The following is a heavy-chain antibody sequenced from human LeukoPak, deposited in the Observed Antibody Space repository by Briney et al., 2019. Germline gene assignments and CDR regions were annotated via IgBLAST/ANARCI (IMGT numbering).Heavy chain of an antibody. D-gene: IGHD3-3*01. Sequence: GGSLRLSCPPAGFTFSSYAMSWVRQPPGRGLGWVSAISAMVGRTNYADSVKGRFTISRDNSKNTLYLQMNSLRAEDTAVYYCAKDQRDVLRFLEWFPHQARWFDPWGQGTLVTVSS. CDR2: ISAMVGRT. CDR3: AKDQRDVLRFLEWFPHQARWFDP. V-gene: IGHV3-23*01. J-gene: IGHJ5*02. CDR1: GFTFSSYA.